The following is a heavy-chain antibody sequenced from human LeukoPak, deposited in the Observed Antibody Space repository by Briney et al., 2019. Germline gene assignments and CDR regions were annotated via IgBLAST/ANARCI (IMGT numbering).Heavy chain of an antibody. CDR1: GFTFSSYW. J-gene: IGHJ4*02. CDR3: AREGGYYDSSGYAPNSDY. D-gene: IGHD3-22*01. CDR2: INSGGSST. Sequence: GGSLRLSCAASGFTFSSYWMYWVRQAPGKGLVWVSRINSGGSSTTYADSVKGRFTISRDNAKNTLNLQMNSLRVEDTAVYYCAREGGYYDSSGYAPNSDYWGQGTLVTVSS. V-gene: IGHV3-74*01.